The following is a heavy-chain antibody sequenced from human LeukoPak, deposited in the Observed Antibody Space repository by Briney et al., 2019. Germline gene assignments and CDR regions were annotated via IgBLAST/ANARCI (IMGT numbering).Heavy chain of an antibody. CDR1: GYSISSSNW. D-gene: IGHD4-11*01. Sequence: SETLSLTCAVSGYSISSSNWWGWIRQPPGKGLEWIGYIYHSGSTYYNPSLKSRVTISVDRSKNQFSLKLSSVTAADTAVYYCASVDYSNYGEDYYYYYYMDVWGKGTTVTVSS. J-gene: IGHJ6*03. CDR2: IYHSGST. CDR3: ASVDYSNYGEDYYYYYYMDV. V-gene: IGHV4-28*01.